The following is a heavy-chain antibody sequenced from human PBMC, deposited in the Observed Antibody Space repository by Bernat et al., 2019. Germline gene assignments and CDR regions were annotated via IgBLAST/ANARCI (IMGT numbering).Heavy chain of an antibody. J-gene: IGHJ6*02. CDR1: GFTFSSYG. CDR3: ARDIGYCSSTSCYVGPYYYGMDV. CDR2: IWYDGSNK. D-gene: IGHD2-2*01. Sequence: QVQLVESGGGVVQPGRSLRLSCAASGFTFSSYGMHWVRQAPGKGLERVAVIWYDGSNKYYADSVKGRFTISRDNSKNTLYLQMNSLRAEDTAVYYCARDIGYCSSTSCYVGPYYYGMDVWGQGTTVTVSS. V-gene: IGHV3-33*01.